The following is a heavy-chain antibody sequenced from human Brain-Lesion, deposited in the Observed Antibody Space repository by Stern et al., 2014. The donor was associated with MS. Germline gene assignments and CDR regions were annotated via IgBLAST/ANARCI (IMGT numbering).Heavy chain of an antibody. J-gene: IGHJ6*02. V-gene: IGHV3-7*01. CDR1: GFSLSSYW. Sequence: EVQLVESGGGLVQPGGSLRLYCAGSGFSLSSYWMSWVRQAPGKGPELVATIKQDGSERYYVDSVKGRFTISRDNSKNSVFLQMNSLRVDDTSVYYCARDCGSGSCYQTQYYYGVDVWGQGTTVIVSS. CDR2: IKQDGSER. CDR3: ARDCGSGSCYQTQYYYGVDV. D-gene: IGHD2-15*01.